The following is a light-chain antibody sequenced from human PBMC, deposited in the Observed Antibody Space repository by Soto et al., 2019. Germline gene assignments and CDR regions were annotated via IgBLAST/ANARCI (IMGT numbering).Light chain of an antibody. CDR2: GAS. V-gene: IGKV3D-15*01. J-gene: IGKJ4*01. Sequence: EIVMTQSRATLSVSPGERATLSCRASQSVDSNLAWYQQKPGQAPRLLIFGASTRATGFPARFSGSGSGTDFTLTISSLQSEDFAVYFCQQYDNWPLTFGEGTKVEIK. CDR1: QSVDSN. CDR3: QQYDNWPLT.